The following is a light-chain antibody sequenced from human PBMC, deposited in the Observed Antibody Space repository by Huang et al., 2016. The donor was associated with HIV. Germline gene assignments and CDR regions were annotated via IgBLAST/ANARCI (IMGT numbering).Light chain of an antibody. CDR2: WAT. CDR3: LQYYSVPQT. Sequence: DIVMTQSPDSLAVSPGERVTINCKSSQTVLYSLNKKNYVAWFQQKPGRPPKLLIYWATTRESGVPDRVSGSGSGTDFTLTINNLQAEDVAVYCCLQYYSVPQTFGHGTKVEIK. J-gene: IGKJ1*01. CDR1: QTVLYSLNKKNY. V-gene: IGKV4-1*01.